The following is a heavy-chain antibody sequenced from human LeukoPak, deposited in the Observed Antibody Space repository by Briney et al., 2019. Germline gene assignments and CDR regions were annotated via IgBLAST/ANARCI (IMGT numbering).Heavy chain of an antibody. CDR2: IYWDDDK. V-gene: IGHV2-5*02. D-gene: IGHD3-3*01. CDR1: GFSLSTSGVG. CDR3: AHRDFTIFGVATGFDP. J-gene: IGHJ5*02. Sequence: SGPTLVKPTQTLTLTCTCSGFSLSTSGVGVGWIRQPPGKALEWLALIYWDDDKRYSPSLKSRLTITKDTSKNQVVLTMTNMDPVDTATYYCAHRDFTIFGVATGFDPWGQGTLVTVSS.